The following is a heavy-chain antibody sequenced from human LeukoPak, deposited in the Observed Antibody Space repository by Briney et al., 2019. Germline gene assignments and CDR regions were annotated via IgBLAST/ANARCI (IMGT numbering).Heavy chain of an antibody. CDR1: GYTFTDYY. CDR3: ARGRPEYSSSSHYYYGMDV. CDR2: INPNSGGT. D-gene: IGHD6-6*01. Sequence: ASVTVSFTASGYTFTDYYMHWVRQAPGQGLEWMGWINPNSGGTNYAQKFQRWVTMTRDTSISPAYMQLSRLRSDDTAVYYCARGRPEYSSSSHYYYGMDVWGQGTTVTVSS. J-gene: IGHJ6*02. V-gene: IGHV1-2*04.